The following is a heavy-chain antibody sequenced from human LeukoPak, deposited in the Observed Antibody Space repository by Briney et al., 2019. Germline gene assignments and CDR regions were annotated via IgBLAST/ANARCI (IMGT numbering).Heavy chain of an antibody. CDR2: IYSGGTT. D-gene: IGHD3-9*01. CDR1: XFSVNXNY. V-gene: IGHV3-53*04. CDR3: ARRAKTDWFYDF. Sequence: SLTLSCAAXXFSVNXNYMNWVRQAPGKGLEWVSEIYSGGTTYYSDSVKGRFTISRHRSKNILYLQMKSLRADDAAVYYCARRAKTDWFYDFWGQGALVTVSS. J-gene: IGHJ4*02.